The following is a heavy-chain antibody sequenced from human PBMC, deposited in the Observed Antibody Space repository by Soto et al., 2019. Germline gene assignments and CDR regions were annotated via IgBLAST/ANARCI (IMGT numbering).Heavy chain of an antibody. V-gene: IGHV3-30*18. D-gene: IGHD6-6*01. CDR2: ISYDGSNK. CDR1: GFTFSSYV. J-gene: IGHJ5*02. Sequence: GGSLRLSCAASGFTFSSYVMHWVRQAPGKGLEWVAVISYDGSNKYYADSVKGRFTISRDNSKNTLYLQMNSLRAEDTAVYYCAKDSGYSSSMNWFDPWGQGTLVTVSS. CDR3: AKDSGYSSSMNWFDP.